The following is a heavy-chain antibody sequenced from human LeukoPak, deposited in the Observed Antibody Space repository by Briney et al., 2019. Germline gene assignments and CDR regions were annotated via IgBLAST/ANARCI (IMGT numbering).Heavy chain of an antibody. V-gene: IGHV4-39*01. CDR2: ILYSGTT. D-gene: IGHD5/OR15-5a*01. CDR3: ARHLRVGARQEFDY. CDR1: GGSTSSSNYY. J-gene: IGHJ4*02. Sequence: ASETLSLTCTVSGGSTSSSNYYWGWIRQPPGKGLEWIGSILYSGTTYYNPSLESRITISVDTSKNQVSLKLNSVTAADTAVFYCARHLRVGARQEFDYWGQGTLVTVSS.